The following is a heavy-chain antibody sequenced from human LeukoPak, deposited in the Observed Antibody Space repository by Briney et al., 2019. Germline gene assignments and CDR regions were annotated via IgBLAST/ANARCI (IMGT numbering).Heavy chain of an antibody. CDR1: GYTFTSYA. D-gene: IGHD2-15*01. J-gene: IGHJ4*02. CDR3: ARSGVKSATDY. CDR2: VNAGNGNT. Sequence: ASVTVSCTASGYTFTSYAMHWVREAPGQRLEWMGWVNAGNGNTKYSQKFQGRVTITRDTSASTAYMELSSLRSEDTAVYYCARSGVKSATDYWGQGTLVTVSS. V-gene: IGHV1-3*01.